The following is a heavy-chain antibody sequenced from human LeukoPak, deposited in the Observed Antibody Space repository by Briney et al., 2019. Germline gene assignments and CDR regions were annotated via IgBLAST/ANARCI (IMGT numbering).Heavy chain of an antibody. J-gene: IGHJ4*02. Sequence: PGGSLRPSCAASGFTFNKDGMHWVRQAPGKGLEWVTFIGYDGNTKYYADSVRGRFTISRDNLKNTLYLQMNSLRPEDAAVYYCAKDRSTNWSLDYWGQGTLVIVSS. CDR1: GFTFNKDG. CDR3: AKDRSTNWSLDY. V-gene: IGHV3-30*02. CDR2: IGYDGNTK. D-gene: IGHD6-13*01.